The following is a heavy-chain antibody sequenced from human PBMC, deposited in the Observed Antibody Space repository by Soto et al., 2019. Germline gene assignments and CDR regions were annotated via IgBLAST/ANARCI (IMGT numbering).Heavy chain of an antibody. Sequence: GGSLRLSCAASGFTFSSYGMHWVRQAPGKGLEWVAVISYDGSNKYYADSVKGRFTISRDNSKNTLYLQMNSLRAEDTAVYYCARRYYDFWSGYYLYYYYGMDVWGQGTSVTVSS. CDR1: GFTFSSYG. D-gene: IGHD3-3*01. CDR2: ISYDGSNK. V-gene: IGHV3-30*03. J-gene: IGHJ6*02. CDR3: ARRYYDFWSGYYLYYYYGMDV.